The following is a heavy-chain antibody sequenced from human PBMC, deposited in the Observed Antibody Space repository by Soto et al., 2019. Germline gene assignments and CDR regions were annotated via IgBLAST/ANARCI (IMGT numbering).Heavy chain of an antibody. CDR2: IFYSGDT. CDR1: GASVNTGDYY. V-gene: IGHV4-30-4*01. J-gene: IGHJ1*01. D-gene: IGHD1-7*01. CDR3: VGTGTTDDF. Sequence: VQLQGSGPGLLKPSQTLSLTCTVSGASVNTGDYYWSYIRKPPGKGLEWLGYIFYSGDTYYNPSLKSRATISLNTYRNQFSLTLTSVTDADTALYYCVGTGTTDDFWGQGTLVTVSS.